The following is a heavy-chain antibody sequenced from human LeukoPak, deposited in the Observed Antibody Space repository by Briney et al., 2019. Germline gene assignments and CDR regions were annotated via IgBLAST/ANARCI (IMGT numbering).Heavy chain of an antibody. CDR2: MNPNSGNK. CDR3: ASELRHQDY. CDR1: GYTFGNYD. Sequence: ASVKVSCKASGYTFGNYDINWVRQATGQGLEWMGWMNPNSGNKGYAQKFQGRVTMTSDTSIGTAYMELSSLSSEDTAIYYCASELRHQDYWGQGTLVTVSS. J-gene: IGHJ4*02. V-gene: IGHV1-8*01. D-gene: IGHD1-1*01.